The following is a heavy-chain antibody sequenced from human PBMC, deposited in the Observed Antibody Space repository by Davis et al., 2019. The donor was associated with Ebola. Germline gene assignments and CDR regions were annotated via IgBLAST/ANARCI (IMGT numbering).Heavy chain of an antibody. D-gene: IGHD3-22*01. CDR1: GGTFSSYA. J-gene: IGHJ6*04. V-gene: IGHV1-69*13. CDR3: ARECPAYDSSGYGYYYYGMDV. Sequence: SVKVSCKASGGTFSSYAISWVRQAPGQGLEWMGGIIPIFGTANYAQKFQGRVTITADESTSTAYMELSSLRSEDTAVYYCARECPAYDSSGYGYYYYGMDVWGKGTTVTVSS. CDR2: IIPIFGTA.